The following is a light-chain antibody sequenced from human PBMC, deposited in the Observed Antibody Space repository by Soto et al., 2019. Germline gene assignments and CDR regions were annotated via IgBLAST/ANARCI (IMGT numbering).Light chain of an antibody. V-gene: IGKV1-12*01. CDR3: QQANSFPLT. Sequence: DIQMTQSPSALSASVGDRVTITCRASQDISTHLAWFAQKPGRAPQLLIYAASTLHSGVPSRFSGSGSGTDFTLTISSLQPEDFATYYCQQANSFPLTFGGGTKVDIK. J-gene: IGKJ4*01. CDR1: QDISTH. CDR2: AAS.